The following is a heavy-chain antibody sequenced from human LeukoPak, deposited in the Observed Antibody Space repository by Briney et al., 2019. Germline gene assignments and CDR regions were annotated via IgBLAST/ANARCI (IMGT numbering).Heavy chain of an antibody. J-gene: IGHJ4*02. D-gene: IGHD2-21*01. CDR2: IYHSGST. CDR3: ARVGDWVFFDY. Sequence: SETLSLTCTVSGVSISSGGYYWSWIRQPPGKGLEWIGYIYHSGSTYYNPSLKSRVTISVDRSKNQFSLKLSSVTAADTAVYYCARVGDWVFFDYWGQGTLVTVSS. V-gene: IGHV4-30-2*01. CDR1: GVSISSGGYY.